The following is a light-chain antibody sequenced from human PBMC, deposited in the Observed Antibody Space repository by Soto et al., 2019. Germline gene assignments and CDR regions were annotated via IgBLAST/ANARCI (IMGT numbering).Light chain of an antibody. CDR2: DAS. J-gene: IGKJ1*01. CDR1: QNIRNW. V-gene: IGKV1-5*01. Sequence: GGSVTITCRASQNIRNWLAWYQQKTGKAPNPLIYDASSLKSGVPSRFSGSGSGTEFNLTISSLQPDDFATYYCQQYNSYSWTCGQGTKVEIK. CDR3: QQYNSYSWT.